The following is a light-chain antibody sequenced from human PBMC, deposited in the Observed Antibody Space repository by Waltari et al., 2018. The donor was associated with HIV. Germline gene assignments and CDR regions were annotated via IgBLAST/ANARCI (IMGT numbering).Light chain of an antibody. CDR2: RNN. J-gene: IGLJ2*01. V-gene: IGLV1-47*01. CDR1: SSNIGSQY. CDR3: AAWDDTLSVL. Sequence: QSVLTQPPSASGTPGQRVTISCSGSSSNIGSQYVYWYQKLPGSAPTLLIYRNNQRPSGVPDRFSGSKSGTSAALPISGLRSEDEADYYCAAWDDTLSVLFGGGTKLTVL.